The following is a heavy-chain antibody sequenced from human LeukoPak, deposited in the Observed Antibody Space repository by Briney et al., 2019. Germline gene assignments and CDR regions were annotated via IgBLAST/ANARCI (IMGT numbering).Heavy chain of an antibody. V-gene: IGHV4-59*01. Sequence: SETLSLTCTVSGGSISSYYWSWIRQPPGKGLEWIGYIYYSGSTNYNPSLKSRVTISVDTSKNQFSLKLSSVTAADTAVYYCARSPRCYWYFDLWGRGTLVTVSS. CDR2: IYYSGST. CDR1: GGSISSYY. J-gene: IGHJ2*01. CDR3: ARSPRCYWYFDL.